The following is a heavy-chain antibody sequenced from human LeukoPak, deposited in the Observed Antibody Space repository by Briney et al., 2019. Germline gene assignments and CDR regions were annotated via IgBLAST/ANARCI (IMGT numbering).Heavy chain of an antibody. CDR3: ASSIVGAN. V-gene: IGHV3-21*01. CDR1: GFTFSSYA. J-gene: IGHJ4*02. Sequence: GGSLRLSCAASGFTFSSYAMSWVRQAPGRALEWVSSITSSGTYIFYADSVKGRFTISRDNAKNSLYLQMNSLGPEDTAVYYCASSIVGANWGQGTLVTVSS. D-gene: IGHD1-26*01. CDR2: ITSSGTYI.